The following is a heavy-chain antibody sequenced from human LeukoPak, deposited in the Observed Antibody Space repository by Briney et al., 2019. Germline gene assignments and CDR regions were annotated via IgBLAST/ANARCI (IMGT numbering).Heavy chain of an antibody. CDR3: ARHSSSLSPDRY. CDR2: IDYSGNT. CDR1: GGSISSSNYY. V-gene: IGHV4-39*01. D-gene: IGHD2-2*01. J-gene: IGHJ4*02. Sequence: SETLSLTCTVSGGSISSSNYYWGWLGQRPGKGLEWIGSIDYSGNTYYNPSLKSRVTISVDTSKNQCSLKLSSVTAADTAGNYSARHSSSLSPDRYWGQGTLVTVSS.